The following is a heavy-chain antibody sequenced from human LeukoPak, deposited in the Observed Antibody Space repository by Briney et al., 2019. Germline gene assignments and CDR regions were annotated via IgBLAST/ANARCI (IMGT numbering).Heavy chain of an antibody. V-gene: IGHV4-34*01. J-gene: IGHJ5*02. CDR2: INHSGST. CDR3: ARGRPVLLWFGEPSNWFDP. Sequence: SETLSLTCAVYGGSFSGYYWSWIRQPPGKGLEWIGEINHSGSTNYNPYLKSRVTISVDTSKNQFSLKLSSVTAADTAVYYCARGRPVLLWFGEPSNWFDPWGQGTLVTVSS. CDR1: GGSFSGYY. D-gene: IGHD3-10*01.